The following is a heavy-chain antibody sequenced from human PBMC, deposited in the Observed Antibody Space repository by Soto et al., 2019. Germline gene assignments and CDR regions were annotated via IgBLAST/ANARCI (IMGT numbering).Heavy chain of an antibody. Sequence: SQTLSLTCAISGDSVSSNSAAWNWIRLPPSRGLEWLGRTYYRSKWYNDYAVSVKSRITINPDTSKNQFSLQLNTVTPEDTAVYYCARTITPAAVRIWTSYYYYGMDVWGQGTTVTVSS. D-gene: IGHD3-9*01. V-gene: IGHV6-1*01. CDR3: ARTITPAAVRIWTSYYYYGMDV. J-gene: IGHJ6*02. CDR2: TYYRSKWYN. CDR1: GDSVSSNSAA.